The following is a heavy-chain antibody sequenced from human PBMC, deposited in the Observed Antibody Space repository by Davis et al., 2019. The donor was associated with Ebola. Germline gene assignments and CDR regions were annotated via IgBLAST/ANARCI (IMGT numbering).Heavy chain of an antibody. D-gene: IGHD5-18*01. CDR3: AREGWNTAMVTSYYYGMDV. J-gene: IGHJ6*02. V-gene: IGHV3-11*06. CDR2: ISSSSSYT. CDR1: GFTFSDYY. Sequence: GESLKISCAASGFTFSDYYMSWIRQAPGKGLEWVSYISSSSSYTNYADSVKGRFTISRDNAKNSLYLQMNSLRAEDTAVYYCAREGWNTAMVTSYYYGMDVWGQGTTVTVSS.